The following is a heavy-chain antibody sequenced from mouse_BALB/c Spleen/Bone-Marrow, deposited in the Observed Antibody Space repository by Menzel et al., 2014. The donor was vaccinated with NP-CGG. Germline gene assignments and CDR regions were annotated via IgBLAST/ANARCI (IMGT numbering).Heavy chain of an antibody. CDR1: GYTLTSYW. D-gene: IGHD2-14*01. J-gene: IGHJ2*01. Sequence: DLVKPGASVKLSCKASGYTLTSYWINWIKQRPGQGLEWIGRIAPGSGSTYYDEMFKGKATLTVDTSSSTAYILLSSLSSEDSAVYFCAYYRYDVNYWGQGTTLTVSS. CDR2: IAPGSGST. V-gene: IGHV1S41*01. CDR3: AYYRYDVNY.